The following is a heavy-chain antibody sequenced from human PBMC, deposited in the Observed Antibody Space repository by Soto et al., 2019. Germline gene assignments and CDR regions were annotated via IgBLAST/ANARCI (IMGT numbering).Heavy chain of an antibody. CDR3: GLFEINCYYGMDV. D-gene: IGHD3-9*01. Sequence: GASVKVSCKASGGTFSSYAISWVPQPPGQGLEWMGGIIPIFGTANYAQKFQGRVTITADESTSTAYMELSSLRSEDTAVYYCGLFEINCYYGMDVWGQGTTVTVSS. CDR2: IIPIFGTA. J-gene: IGHJ6*02. CDR1: GGTFSSYA. V-gene: IGHV1-69*13.